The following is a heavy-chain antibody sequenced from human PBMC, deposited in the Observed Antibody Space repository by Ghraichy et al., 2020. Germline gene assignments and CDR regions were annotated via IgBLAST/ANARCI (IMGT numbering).Heavy chain of an antibody. CDR1: GGSISSNSYY. Sequence: SQTLSLTCTVSGGSISSNSYYWGWVRQPPGKGLEWIGNIYYPVTTYYNPSLKSRITISVDTSKNQFSLKLKSVTAADAAVYFCVYAGGSLDWFDPWGQGTLVTVSS. CDR3: VYAGGSLDWFDP. CDR2: IYYPVTT. D-gene: IGHD3-10*01. V-gene: IGHV4-39*01. J-gene: IGHJ5*02.